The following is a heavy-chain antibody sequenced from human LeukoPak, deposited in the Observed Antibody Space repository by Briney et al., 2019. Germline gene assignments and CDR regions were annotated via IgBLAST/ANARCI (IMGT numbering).Heavy chain of an antibody. J-gene: IGHJ4*02. CDR2: ISYDGSNK. D-gene: IGHD1-20*01. CDR3: AKPVRLVTGTTYYFDY. V-gene: IGHV3-30*18. Sequence: PGGSLRLSCAASGFTFSSYGMHWVRQAPGKGLEWVAVISYDGSNKYYADSVKGRFTISRDNSKNTLYLQMNSLRAEDTAVYYCAKPVRLVTGTTYYFDYWGQGTLVTVSS. CDR1: GFTFSSYG.